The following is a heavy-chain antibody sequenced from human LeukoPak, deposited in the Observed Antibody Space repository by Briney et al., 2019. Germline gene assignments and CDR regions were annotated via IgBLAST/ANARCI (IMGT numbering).Heavy chain of an antibody. V-gene: IGHV1-2*02. CDR2: INPNSGGT. CDR3: ARAYYDILTGYVPPFDY. CDR1: GYTFTGYY. D-gene: IGHD3-9*01. J-gene: IGHJ4*02. Sequence: GASVKVSCKASGYTFTGYYMHWVRQAPGQGLEWMGWINPNSGGTNYAQKFQGRVTMTRDTSISTAYMELSRLRSDDTAVCYCARAYYDILTGYVPPFDYWGQGTLVTVSS.